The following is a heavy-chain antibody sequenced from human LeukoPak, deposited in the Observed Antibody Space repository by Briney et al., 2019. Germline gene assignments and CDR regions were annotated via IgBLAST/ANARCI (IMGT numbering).Heavy chain of an antibody. CDR3: ARALWGVTKVYYYYYYMDV. D-gene: IGHD4-17*01. CDR2: INHSGST. J-gene: IGHJ6*03. Sequence: SETLSLTCAVYGGSFSGYYWSWIRQPPGKGLEWIGEINHSGSTNYNPSLKSRVTISVDTSKNQFSLKLSSVTAADTAVYYCARALWGVTKVYYYYYYMDVWGKGTTVTISS. CDR1: GGSFSGYY. V-gene: IGHV4-34*01.